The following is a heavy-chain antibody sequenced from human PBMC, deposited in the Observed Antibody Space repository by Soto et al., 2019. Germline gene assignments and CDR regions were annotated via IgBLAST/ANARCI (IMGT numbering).Heavy chain of an antibody. CDR2: IIPIFGTA. D-gene: IGHD2-2*01. CDR1: GGTFSSYA. CDR3: ARDLRRLPTSSYWDFDL. Sequence: SVKVSCKASGGTFSSYAISWVRQAPGQGLEWMGGIIPIFGTANYAQKFQGRVTITADESTSTAYMELSSLRSEDTAVYYCARDLRRLPTSSYWDFDLWGRGTLVTVSS. J-gene: IGHJ2*01. V-gene: IGHV1-69*13.